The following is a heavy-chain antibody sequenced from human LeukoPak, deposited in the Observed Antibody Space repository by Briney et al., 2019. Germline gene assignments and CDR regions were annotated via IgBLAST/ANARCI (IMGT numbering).Heavy chain of an antibody. J-gene: IGHJ3*02. V-gene: IGHV1-46*01. CDR1: GYTFTSYY. CDR3: ARGPNYYDSNGYDDAFDI. D-gene: IGHD3-22*01. Sequence: ASLKVSCKASGYTFTSYYIHWVRQAPGQGLEWMGIVNTSSGSTSYAQKFQGRVTMTRDTSTSTVYMELSSLASEDTAVFYCARGPNYYDSNGYDDAFDIWGQGTMVTVSS. CDR2: VNTSSGST.